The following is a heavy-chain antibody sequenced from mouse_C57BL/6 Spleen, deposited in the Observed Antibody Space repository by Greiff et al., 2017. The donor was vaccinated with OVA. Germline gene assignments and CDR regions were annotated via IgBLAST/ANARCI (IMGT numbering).Heavy chain of an antibody. CDR3: ARGDKLGLDY. V-gene: IGHV1-50*01. D-gene: IGHD4-1*01. J-gene: IGHJ2*01. CDR2: IDPSDSST. Sequence: QVQLQQPGAELVKPGASVKLSCKASGYTFTSYWMQWVKQRPGQGLEWIGEIDPSDSSTNYNQKFKGKATLTVDTSSSTAYMQLSSLTSEDSAVYYSARGDKLGLDYWGQGTTLTVSS. CDR1: GYTFTSYW.